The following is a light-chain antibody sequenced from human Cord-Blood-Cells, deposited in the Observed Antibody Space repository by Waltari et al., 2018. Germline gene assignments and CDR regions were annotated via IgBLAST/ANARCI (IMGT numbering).Light chain of an antibody. CDR2: LGS. CDR1: QSLMHSNGYNY. J-gene: IGKJ1*01. CDR3: MQALQTPRT. V-gene: IGKV2-28*01. Sequence: DLVMTQSPLSLPVTPGEPASISCRSSQSLMHSNGYNYLDWDLQKPGQSPPLLIYLGSNRAAGGPDRFSGSGSGTDFTLKISRVEAEDVGVYYCMQALQTPRTFGQGTKVEIK.